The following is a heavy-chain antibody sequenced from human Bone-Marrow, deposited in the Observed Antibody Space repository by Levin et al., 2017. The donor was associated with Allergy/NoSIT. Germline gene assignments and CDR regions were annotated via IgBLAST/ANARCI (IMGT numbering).Heavy chain of an antibody. J-gene: IGHJ4*02. CDR3: AKDGENYFGINSYDF. Sequence: GGSLRLSCEASGFTFSAYAMGWVRQAPGKGLEWISALSGDGASKYYADSVKGRFIISRDNSKDTLYLQLRSLRVEDTAVYYCAKDGENYFGINSYDFWGQGTLVSVSS. V-gene: IGHV3-23*01. D-gene: IGHD2/OR15-2a*01. CDR1: GFTFSAYA. CDR2: LSGDGASK.